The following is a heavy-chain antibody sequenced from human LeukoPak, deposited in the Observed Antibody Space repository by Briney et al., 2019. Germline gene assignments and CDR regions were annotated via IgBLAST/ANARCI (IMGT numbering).Heavy chain of an antibody. V-gene: IGHV3-33*01. Sequence: GGSLRLSCAASGFTFSSYGMHWVRQAPGKGLEWVAVIWYDGSNKYYADSVKGRFTISRDNSKNTLYLQMNSLRAEDTAVYDCARGRYYYGSGSYYTGEYYFDYWGQGTLVTVSS. CDR3: ARGRYYYGSGSYYTGEYYFDY. CDR1: GFTFSSYG. J-gene: IGHJ4*02. D-gene: IGHD3-10*01. CDR2: IWYDGSNK.